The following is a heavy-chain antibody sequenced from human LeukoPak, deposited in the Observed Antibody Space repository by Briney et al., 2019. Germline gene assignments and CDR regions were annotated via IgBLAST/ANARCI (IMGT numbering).Heavy chain of an antibody. V-gene: IGHV3-74*01. CDR3: ARDLGQYYDTGDNWFDP. Sequence: GGSLRLSSAASGFTFSNYWMHWVRQAPGKGLVCVSRINSDGINTSYADSVKGRFTISRDNAKNTLNLQMNGLRAEDTAVYYCARDLGQYYDTGDNWFDPWGQGTLVTVSS. CDR2: INSDGINT. CDR1: GFTFSNYW. J-gene: IGHJ5*02. D-gene: IGHD3-22*01.